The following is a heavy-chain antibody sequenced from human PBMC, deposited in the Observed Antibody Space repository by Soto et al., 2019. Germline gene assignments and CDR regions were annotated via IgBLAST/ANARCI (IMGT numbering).Heavy chain of an antibody. CDR3: ARESLGAKGADH. D-gene: IGHD3-16*01. CDR1: GDTFNSYV. CDR2: IIPIIGVT. Sequence: QVQLVQSGAEVKRPGSSVKVSCESSGDTFNSYVISWVRQAPGQGLEWMGGIIPIIGVTHYAQKFQGRVTVSVRSSTGTPYMALTLLSFEDTAVYYCARESLGAKGADHWGQGTLVTVSS. J-gene: IGHJ4*02. V-gene: IGHV1-69*17.